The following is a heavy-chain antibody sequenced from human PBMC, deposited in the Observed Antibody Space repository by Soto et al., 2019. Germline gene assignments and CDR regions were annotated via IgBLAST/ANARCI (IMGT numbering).Heavy chain of an antibody. D-gene: IGHD3-16*01. CDR2: INPNADKT. CDR3: ARQRRGTWYYFDH. J-gene: IGHJ4*02. Sequence: ASVKVSCKTSGYTFTTYEINWVRQATGQGLEWMGWINPNADKTGFAQKFQGRVTMTRDTSISTVYMELNNLRSEDTAVYYCARQRRGTWYYFDHWGQGTLVTDSS. V-gene: IGHV1-8*01. CDR1: GYTFTTYE.